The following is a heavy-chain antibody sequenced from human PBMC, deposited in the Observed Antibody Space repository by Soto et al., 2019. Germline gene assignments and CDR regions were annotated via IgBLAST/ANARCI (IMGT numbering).Heavy chain of an antibody. D-gene: IGHD3-10*01. CDR3: ARNPVCFWELFGWFDP. V-gene: IGHV4-31*03. CDR1: GGSISSGGYY. CDR2: IYYSGST. J-gene: IGHJ5*02. Sequence: QVQLQESGPGLVKPSQTLSLTCTVSGGSISSGGYYWSWIRQHPGKGLEWMGYIYYSGSTYYNPSHEGRVTRSVDTSKTQCSLKLSSVTAADTAVYYCARNPVCFWELFGWFDPWGQETLVTVSS.